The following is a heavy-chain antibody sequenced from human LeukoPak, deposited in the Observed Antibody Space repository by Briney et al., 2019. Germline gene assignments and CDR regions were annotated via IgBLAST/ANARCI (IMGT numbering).Heavy chain of an antibody. Sequence: SGGSLRLSCAASGFTFSSYSMNWVRQAPGKGLEWVSSISSSSSYIYYADSVKGRFTISRDNAKNSLYLQMNSLRAEDTAVYYCARNPGSYQPLVPDYWGQGTLVTVSS. CDR2: ISSSSSYI. CDR1: GFTFSSYS. J-gene: IGHJ4*02. D-gene: IGHD2-2*01. V-gene: IGHV3-21*01. CDR3: ARNPGSYQPLVPDY.